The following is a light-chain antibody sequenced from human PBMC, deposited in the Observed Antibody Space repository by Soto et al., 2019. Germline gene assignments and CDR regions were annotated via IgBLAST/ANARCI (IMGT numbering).Light chain of an antibody. J-gene: IGKJ4*01. CDR3: QQYNNWPLT. CDR2: RAF. V-gene: IGKV3-15*01. Sequence: IVMTQSPSTLSLSPWERATLSFSASLSVSIDLAWYQQKPGQAPRLLIYRAFTRATGIPARFSGSGSGTYFTLTITGLQSEDFAVYYCQQYNNWPLTFGGGTKVDIK. CDR1: LSVSID.